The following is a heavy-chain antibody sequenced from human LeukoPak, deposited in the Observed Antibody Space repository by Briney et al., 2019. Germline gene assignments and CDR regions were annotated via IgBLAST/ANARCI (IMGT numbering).Heavy chain of an antibody. CDR1: GYSFTTYW. CDR2: IYPGDSDT. V-gene: IGHV5-51*01. CDR3: ARGIYYYDSSGYSALDY. J-gene: IGHJ4*02. D-gene: IGHD3-22*01. Sequence: GESLKISCKASGYSFTTYWIGWVRQMPGKGLEWMGIIYPGDSDTRYSPSFQGPVTISADKFISTAYLQWSSLRASDTAIYYCARGIYYYDSSGYSALDYWGQGTLVTVSS.